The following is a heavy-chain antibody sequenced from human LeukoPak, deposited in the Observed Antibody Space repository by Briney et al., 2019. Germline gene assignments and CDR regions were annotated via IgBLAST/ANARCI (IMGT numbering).Heavy chain of an antibody. Sequence: TPGGSLRLSCAASGFTFSSYSMNWIRQAPGKGLEWVSSISSSSSYIYYADSVKGRFTTARDNAKNSLYLQMNSLRAEDTAVYYCASLEDYYYYMDVWGKGTTVTVSS. D-gene: IGHD3-3*01. CDR2: ISSSSSYI. CDR1: GFTFSSYS. V-gene: IGHV3-21*01. CDR3: ASLEDYYYYMDV. J-gene: IGHJ6*03.